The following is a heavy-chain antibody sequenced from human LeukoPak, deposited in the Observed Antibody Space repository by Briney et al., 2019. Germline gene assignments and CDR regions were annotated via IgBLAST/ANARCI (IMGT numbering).Heavy chain of an antibody. CDR2: ISGSGGST. CDR3: AKGTIVVVAAFVAFDI. CDR1: GFTFSSYA. D-gene: IGHD2-15*01. V-gene: IGHV3-23*01. J-gene: IGHJ3*02. Sequence: GGSLRLSCAASGFTFSSYAMSWVRQAPGKGLEWVSAISGSGGSTYYADSVKGRFTISRDNSKNTLYLQMNSLRAEDTAVYYCAKGTIVVVAAFVAFDIWGQGTMATVSS.